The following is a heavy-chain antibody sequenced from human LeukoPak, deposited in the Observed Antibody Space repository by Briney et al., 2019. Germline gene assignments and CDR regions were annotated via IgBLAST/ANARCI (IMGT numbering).Heavy chain of an antibody. CDR1: GGSISSSSYY. D-gene: IGHD2-21*01. Sequence: SETLSLTCTVSGGSISSSSYYWGWIRQPPGKGLESIGTIYYSGSTYYNPSLKSRVTISVDTSKNQFSLKLSSVTAADTAVYYCARSYFDYYYYYMDVWGKGTTVTISS. CDR2: IYYSGST. V-gene: IGHV4-39*01. CDR3: ARSYFDYYYYYMDV. J-gene: IGHJ6*03.